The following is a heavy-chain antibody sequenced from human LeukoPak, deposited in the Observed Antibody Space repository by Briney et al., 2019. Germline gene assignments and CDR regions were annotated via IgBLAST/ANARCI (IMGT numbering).Heavy chain of an antibody. Sequence: PSETLSLTCTVSGGSISSYYWSWIRQPAGKGLEWIGRIYTSGSTNYNPSLKSRVTMSVDTSKNQFSLKLSSVTAADTAVYYCARVRSGYDFNYFDYWGQGTLVTVSS. CDR3: ARVRSGYDFNYFDY. CDR2: IYTSGST. V-gene: IGHV4-4*07. D-gene: IGHD5-12*01. J-gene: IGHJ4*02. CDR1: GGSISSYY.